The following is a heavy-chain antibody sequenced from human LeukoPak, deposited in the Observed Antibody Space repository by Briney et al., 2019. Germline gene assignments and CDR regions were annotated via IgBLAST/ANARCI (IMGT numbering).Heavy chain of an antibody. CDR2: ISGSGGST. D-gene: IGHD5-18*01. J-gene: IGHJ4*02. CDR1: GFTFSSYA. V-gene: IGHV3-23*01. CDR3: ATYRQVLLPFES. Sequence: GGSLRLSCAASGFTFSSYAMSWVRQAPGKGLEWVSAISGSGGSTYYADSVRGRFTISRDNSKSILSLQMNSLRAEDTAIYYCATYRQVLLPFESWGQGTLVTVSS.